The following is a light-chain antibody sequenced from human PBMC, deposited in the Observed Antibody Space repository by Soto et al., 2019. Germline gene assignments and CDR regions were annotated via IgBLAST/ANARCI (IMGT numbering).Light chain of an antibody. CDR1: SGHSSYA. Sequence: QLVLTQSPSASASLGASVKLTCTLSSGHSSYAIAWHQQQPEKGPRYLMKLNSDGSHRKGDGIPDRFSGSSSGAERYLTISSLQSEDEADYYCQTWGTGIHYVFGTGTKVTVL. CDR3: QTWGTGIHYV. CDR2: LNSDGSH. V-gene: IGLV4-69*01. J-gene: IGLJ1*01.